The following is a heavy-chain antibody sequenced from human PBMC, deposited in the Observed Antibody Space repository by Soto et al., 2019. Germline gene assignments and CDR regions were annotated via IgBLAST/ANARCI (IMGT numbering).Heavy chain of an antibody. V-gene: IGHV4-4*07. J-gene: IGHJ4*02. CDR2: LYNAERT. CDR3: AREPLAHSYFDF. CDR1: GGSVSSHY. Sequence: SETLSLTCTVSGGSVSSHYWSWIRQPAGKGLEWLGRLYNAERTSYNPSLKGRVTMSMDTSNNQFSLKLTSVTAADTAVYFCAREPLAHSYFDFWGQGTLVTVSS.